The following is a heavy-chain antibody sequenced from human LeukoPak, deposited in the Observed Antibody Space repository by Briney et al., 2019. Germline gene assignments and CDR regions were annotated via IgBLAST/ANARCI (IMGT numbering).Heavy chain of an antibody. CDR3: ASEEGRGFDY. CDR1: VYTFTSYG. V-gene: IGHV1-18*01. J-gene: IGHJ4*02. D-gene: IGHD3-22*01. Sequence: GASVRVSCKASVYTFTSYGINWVRQAPGQGLEWMGWISAYNSNTHYAQKLQGRDTMTTDTYTSTADVEGRSLRSDDTVVYYCASEEGRGFDYWGQGTLVTVSS. CDR2: ISAYNSNT.